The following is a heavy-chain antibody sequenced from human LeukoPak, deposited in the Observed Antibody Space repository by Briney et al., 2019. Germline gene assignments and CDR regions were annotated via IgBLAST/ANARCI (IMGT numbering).Heavy chain of an antibody. Sequence: RTGGSLRLSCAASGFTFSSYGMHWVRQAPGKGLEWGAVIWYDGSNKYYADSVKGRFTISRDNSKNTLYLQMNSLRAEDTAVYYCARVLGYYGSGSYYSPLDYWGQGTLVTVPS. J-gene: IGHJ4*02. V-gene: IGHV3-33*01. D-gene: IGHD3-10*01. CDR1: GFTFSSYG. CDR3: ARVLGYYGSGSYYSPLDY. CDR2: IWYDGSNK.